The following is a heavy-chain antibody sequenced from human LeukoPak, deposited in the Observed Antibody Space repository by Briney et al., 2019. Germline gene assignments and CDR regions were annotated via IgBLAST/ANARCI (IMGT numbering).Heavy chain of an antibody. CDR3: AKHGSGSYY. V-gene: IGHV3-48*03. D-gene: IGHD3-10*01. Sequence: GGSLRLSCAASGFTFSSYEMNWVRQAPGKGLEWVSYISSSGSTIYYADSVKGRFTISRDNAKNSLYLQINSLRAEDTAVYYCAKHGSGSYYWGQGTLVTVSS. CDR1: GFTFSSYE. J-gene: IGHJ4*02. CDR2: ISSSGSTI.